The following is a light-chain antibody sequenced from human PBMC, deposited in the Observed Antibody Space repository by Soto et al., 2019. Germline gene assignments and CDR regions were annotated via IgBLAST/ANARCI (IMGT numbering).Light chain of an antibody. J-gene: IGLJ1*01. V-gene: IGLV2-14*01. Sequence: QSALTQPASVSGSPGQSITISCTGTSSDVGGYDSVCWYQQHPGKAPKVMIYGVTNRPSGVSDRFSGSKSGNTASLTISGLQAEDEADYHCSSFTSSITYVFGTGTKVTVL. CDR2: GVT. CDR1: SSDVGGYDS. CDR3: SSFTSSITYV.